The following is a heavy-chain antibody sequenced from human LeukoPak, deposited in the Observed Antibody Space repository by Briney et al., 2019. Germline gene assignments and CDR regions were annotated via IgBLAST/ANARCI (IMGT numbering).Heavy chain of an antibody. Sequence: ASVTVSCKASGYTFTSYDINWVRQATGQGLEWMGWMNPNSGNTGYAQKFQGRVTMTRNTSISTAYMELSSLRSEDTAVYYCARLPRGYYYGSGSYPDDYWGQGTLVTVSS. D-gene: IGHD3-10*01. CDR1: GYTFTSYD. CDR2: MNPNSGNT. CDR3: ARLPRGYYYGSGSYPDDY. J-gene: IGHJ4*01. V-gene: IGHV1-8*01.